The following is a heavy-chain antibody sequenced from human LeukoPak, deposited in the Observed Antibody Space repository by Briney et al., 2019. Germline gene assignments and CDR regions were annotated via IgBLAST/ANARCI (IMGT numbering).Heavy chain of an antibody. CDR1: GFAFNTYT. CDR3: ARSLIVTSYFDT. Sequence: GGSLRLSCAASGFAFNTYTVHWVRQAPGQGLEWVAVISYDGTHKYYADSVKGCFTISRDNSKSTLFLQMDSLRPEDTAIYYCARSLIVTSYFDTWGQRTLVTVSS. CDR2: ISYDGTHK. J-gene: IGHJ4*02. D-gene: IGHD2/OR15-2a*01. V-gene: IGHV3-30*01.